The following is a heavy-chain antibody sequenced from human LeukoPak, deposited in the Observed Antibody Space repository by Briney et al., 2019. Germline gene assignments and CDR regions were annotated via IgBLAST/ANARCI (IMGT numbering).Heavy chain of an antibody. V-gene: IGHV3-21*01. D-gene: IGHD3-9*01. J-gene: IGHJ4*02. CDR2: ISSSSSYI. CDR1: GFTFSSYS. Sequence: GGSLRLSCAASGFTFSSYSMNWVRQAPGKGLEWVSSISSSSSYIYYADSVKGRFTISRDNAKNSLYLQMNSLRAEDTAVYYCARDLEVRYFDWLLFDYWGQGTLLTVSS. CDR3: ARDLEVRYFDWLLFDY.